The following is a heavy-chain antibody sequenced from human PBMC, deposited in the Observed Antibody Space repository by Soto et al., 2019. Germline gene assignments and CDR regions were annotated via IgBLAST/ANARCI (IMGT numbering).Heavy chain of an antibody. CDR3: ARGVLVIIDGTPRGDAFDS. CDR2: IIPLFGTT. J-gene: IGHJ3*02. D-gene: IGHD3-9*01. V-gene: IGHV1-69*06. CDR1: GDTFITYS. Sequence: SVKGSCKASGDTFITYSITCVRQAPGQGLEWMGQIIPLFGTTTSAEKFQGRVTLTADKSTNTAYMELSSLSSDDTAVYYCARGVLVIIDGTPRGDAFDSWGQGTMVTVSS.